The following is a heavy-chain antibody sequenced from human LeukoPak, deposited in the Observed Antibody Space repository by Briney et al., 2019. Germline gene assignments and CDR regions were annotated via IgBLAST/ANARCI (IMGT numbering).Heavy chain of an antibody. CDR2: INSDGSST. CDR1: GFTFSGYW. V-gene: IGHV3-74*01. CDR3: ARGRDSSAYPYFDY. D-gene: IGHD3-22*01. Sequence: RTGGSLRLSCAASGFTFSGYWMHWVRQVPGKGLVWVSRINSDGSSTNYADSVKGRFTISRDNAESTLYLKMNSLRAEDTAVYYCARGRDSSAYPYFDYWGQGTLVTVSS. J-gene: IGHJ4*02.